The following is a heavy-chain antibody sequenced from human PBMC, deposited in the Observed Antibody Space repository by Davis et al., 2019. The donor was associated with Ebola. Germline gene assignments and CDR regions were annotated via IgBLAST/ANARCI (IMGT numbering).Heavy chain of an antibody. Sequence: PSETLSLTCTVSGGSIRTTSYNWVWVRRPPGKGLEWIGSIYYTGTTFYNPSLKSRVTISVDTSKNQFSLKLSSVTAADTALYYCARVGYCGNTSCFLGAFHLWGQGILVTVSS. CDR2: IYYTGTT. CDR3: ARVGYCGNTSCFLGAFHL. V-gene: IGHV4-39*07. D-gene: IGHD2-2*01. J-gene: IGHJ3*01. CDR1: GGSIRTTSYN.